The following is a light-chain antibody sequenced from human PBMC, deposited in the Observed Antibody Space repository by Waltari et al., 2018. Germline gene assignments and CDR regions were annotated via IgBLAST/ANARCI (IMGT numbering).Light chain of an antibody. CDR1: SSDIATYNN. J-gene: IGLJ3*02. CDR2: AVT. CDR3: TSYTSSITWV. Sequence: QSALTQPASVSGSPGQSITISCTGTSSDIATYNNVSWYQQHPGKAPRLMIFAVTNRPSGVSKRFSGSKAGNTASLTISGLQPEDEGDYYCTSYTSSITWVFGGGTKLTVL. V-gene: IGLV2-14*01.